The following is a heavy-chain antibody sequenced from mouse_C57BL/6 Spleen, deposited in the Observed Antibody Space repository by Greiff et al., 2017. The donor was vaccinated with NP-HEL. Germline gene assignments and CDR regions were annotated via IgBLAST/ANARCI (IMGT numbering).Heavy chain of an antibody. D-gene: IGHD2-1*01. CDR3: ARRFYGNYGFAY. CDR2: ISSGSSTI. Sequence: DVKLVESGGGLVKPGGSLKLSCAASGFTFSDYGMHWVRQAPEKGLEWVAYISSGSSTIYYADTVKGRFTISRDNAKNTLFLQMTSLRSEDTAMYYCARRFYGNYGFAYWGQGTLVTVSA. V-gene: IGHV5-17*01. CDR1: GFTFSDYG. J-gene: IGHJ3*01.